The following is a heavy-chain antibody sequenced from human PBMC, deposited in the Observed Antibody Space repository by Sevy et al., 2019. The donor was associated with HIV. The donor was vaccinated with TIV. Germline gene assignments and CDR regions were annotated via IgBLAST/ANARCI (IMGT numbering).Heavy chain of an antibody. CDR1: GGSISRSNYY. D-gene: IGHD6-19*01. CDR3: ARVTWYTSGWYWFEP. J-gene: IGHJ5*02. Sequence: SETVSLTCTVSGGSISRSNYYWGWIRQPPGKGLEWIGSIYYSGSTYYKPSLKSRVTISVDTSKNQFSLKLSSVTAADTAVYYCARVTWYTSGWYWFEPWGQRTLVTVSS. CDR2: IYYSGST. V-gene: IGHV4-39*01.